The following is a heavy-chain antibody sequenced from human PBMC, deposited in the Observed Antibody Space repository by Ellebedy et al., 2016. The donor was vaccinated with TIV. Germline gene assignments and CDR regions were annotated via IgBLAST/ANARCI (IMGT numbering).Heavy chain of an antibody. CDR2: FDPEDGET. CDR1: GYTLTELS. J-gene: IGHJ6*02. V-gene: IGHV1-24*01. D-gene: IGHD5-18*01. CDR3: ATVSMDTAMVRVPIGYYGMDV. Sequence: AASVKVSCQVSGYTLTELSMHWVRQAPGKGLEWMGGFDPEDGETIYAQKFQARVTMTEDTSTDTAYMELSTLRSDDTAVYYCATVSMDTAMVRVPIGYYGMDVWGQGTTVTVSS.